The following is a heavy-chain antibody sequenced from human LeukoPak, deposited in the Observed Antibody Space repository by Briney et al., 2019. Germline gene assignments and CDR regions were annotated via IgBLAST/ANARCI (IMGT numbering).Heavy chain of an antibody. CDR1: GFTFRDHW. CDR2: MHEDGSGT. CDR3: AGGDLRD. V-gene: IGHV3-7*01. Sequence: PGGSLRLSCAASGFTFRDHWKSWVRQAPGKGLEWLATMHEDGSGTYYVDSVTGRFTISSDNAKNSLFLQMNSLRAEDTAVYYCAGGDLRDWGQGAQVTVSS. J-gene: IGHJ4*02.